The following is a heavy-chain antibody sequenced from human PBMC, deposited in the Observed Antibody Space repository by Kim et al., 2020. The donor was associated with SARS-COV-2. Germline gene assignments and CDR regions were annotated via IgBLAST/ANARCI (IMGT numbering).Heavy chain of an antibody. CDR3: ARTIVVVPGAIRWAVGGYYYYGMDV. V-gene: IGHV4-4*02. J-gene: IGHJ6*02. Sequence: SETLSLTCAVSGGSISSSNWWSWVRQPPGKGLEWIGEIYHSGSTNYNPSLKSRVTISVDKSKNQFSLKLSSVTAADTAVYYCARTIVVVPGAIRWAVGGYYYYGMDVWGQGTTVTVSS. D-gene: IGHD2-2*01. CDR2: IYHSGST. CDR1: GGSISSSNW.